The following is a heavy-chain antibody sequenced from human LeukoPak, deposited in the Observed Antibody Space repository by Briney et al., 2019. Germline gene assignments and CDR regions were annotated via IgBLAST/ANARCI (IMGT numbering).Heavy chain of an antibody. J-gene: IGHJ4*02. CDR1: GYTFTGYY. CDR3: AREGPACGGDCYSFDY. Sequence: GASVKVSCKASGYTFTGYYMHWVRQAPGQGLEWMGWINPNSGGTNYAQKFQGRVTMTRDTSISTAYMELSRLRSDDTAVYYCAREGPACGGDCYSFDYWGQGTLVTVCS. V-gene: IGHV1-2*02. CDR2: INPNSGGT. D-gene: IGHD2-21*02.